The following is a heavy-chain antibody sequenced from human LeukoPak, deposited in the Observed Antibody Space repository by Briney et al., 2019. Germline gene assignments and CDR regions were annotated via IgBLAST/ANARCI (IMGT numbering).Heavy chain of an antibody. D-gene: IGHD1-26*01. CDR3: AKGTGRYWTFLDY. J-gene: IGHJ4*02. V-gene: IGHV3-9*01. CDR1: GFPLDDYA. CDR2: ISWNSGSL. Sequence: PGGSLRLSCAASGFPLDDYAMHWVRQAPGKGLEWVSGISWNSGSLDYVDSVKGRFTISRDNAKNSLYLEMNSLRPEDTALYYCAKGTGRYWTFLDYWGQGAPVTVSS.